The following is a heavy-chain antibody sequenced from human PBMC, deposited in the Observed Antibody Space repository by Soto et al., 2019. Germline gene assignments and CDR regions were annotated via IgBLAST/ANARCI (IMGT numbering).Heavy chain of an antibody. V-gene: IGHV3-48*02. CDR3: ARDGVDTGDY. CDR1: GFTFSRYS. J-gene: IGHJ4*02. Sequence: EVQLLESGGGLVQPGGSLRLSCAASGFTFSRYSMNWVRQAPGKGLEWVSFISSSASTTHYADSVKGRFTISRDNAKNSLYLQMNSLRDEDTAVYYCARDGVDTGDYWGQGTLVTVSS. CDR2: ISSSASTT. D-gene: IGHD5-18*01.